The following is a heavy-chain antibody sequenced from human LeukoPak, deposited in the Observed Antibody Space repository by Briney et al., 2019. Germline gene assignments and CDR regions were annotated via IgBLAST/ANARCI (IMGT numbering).Heavy chain of an antibody. CDR1: GGSFSGYY. V-gene: IGHV4-34*01. Sequence: SESLSLTSAVYGGSFSGYYWSWIRQPPGKGMEWNGEINNSGSTNYNPSLKSRVPISVDTSKNQFSLKLSSVTSADTAVYYCARGPGGNWFDPWGQGTLVTVSS. CDR2: INNSGST. D-gene: IGHD3-10*01. CDR3: ARGPGGNWFDP. J-gene: IGHJ5*02.